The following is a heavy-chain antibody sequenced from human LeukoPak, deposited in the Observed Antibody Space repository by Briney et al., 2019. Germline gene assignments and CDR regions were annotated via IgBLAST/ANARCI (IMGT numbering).Heavy chain of an antibody. Sequence: SVKVSCKASGGTFSTYAFTWVRQAPGQGLEWMGRVIPMVGIASYAQRFQGRVTITADKATSTAYIEVSSLRSEDTAVYYCARTPDGDYGAGTYYNYFDPWGQGTLVIVSS. V-gene: IGHV1-69*04. J-gene: IGHJ5*02. D-gene: IGHD3-10*01. CDR1: GGTFSTYA. CDR2: VIPMVGIA. CDR3: ARTPDGDYGAGTYYNYFDP.